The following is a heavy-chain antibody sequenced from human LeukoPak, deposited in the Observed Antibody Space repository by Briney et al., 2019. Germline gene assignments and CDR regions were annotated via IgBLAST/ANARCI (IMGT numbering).Heavy chain of an antibody. J-gene: IGHJ6*03. D-gene: IGHD6-6*01. CDR2: MNPNSGNT. Sequence: GASVKVSCKASGGTFTSYDINWVRQATGQGLEWMGWMNPNSGNTGYAQKFQGRVTITRNTSISTAYMELSSLRSEDTAVYYCARGIAARRAWYYYMDVWGKGTTVTVSS. CDR1: GGTFTSYD. V-gene: IGHV1-8*03. CDR3: ARGIAARRAWYYYMDV.